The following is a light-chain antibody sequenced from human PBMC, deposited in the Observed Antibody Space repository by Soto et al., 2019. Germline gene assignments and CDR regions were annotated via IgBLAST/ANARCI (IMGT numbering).Light chain of an antibody. J-gene: IGLJ2*01. V-gene: IGLV3-21*02. CDR1: NIGGKT. Sequence: SYELTQPPSVSVAPGQTARITCGGNNIGGKTVHWYQQKPGQAPVLVVFDDSDRPSGIPERFSGSNSGNTATLTISRVEAGDEADYYCQVWDNTSDHPVFGGGTQLTVL. CDR2: DDS. CDR3: QVWDNTSDHPV.